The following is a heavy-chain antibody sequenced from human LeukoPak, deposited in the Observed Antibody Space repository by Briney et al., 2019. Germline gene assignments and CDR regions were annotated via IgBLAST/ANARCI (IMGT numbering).Heavy chain of an antibody. V-gene: IGHV5-51*01. J-gene: IGHJ3*02. D-gene: IGHD6-13*01. CDR2: ISPTDSDT. CDR3: ARYLDIAAAGTDSFDI. Sequence: GESLKISCKDSGYSFTSYWIGWVRQMPGKGLEWMGIISPTDSDTRYSPSFQGQVTISADRSISTAYLQWSSLKASDTAMYYCARYLDIAAAGTDSFDIWGQGTMVTVSS. CDR1: GYSFTSYW.